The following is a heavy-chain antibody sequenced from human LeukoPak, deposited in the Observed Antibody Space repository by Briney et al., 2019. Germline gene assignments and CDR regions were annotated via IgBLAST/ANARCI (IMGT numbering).Heavy chain of an antibody. Sequence: GASVKVSCKASGYTFTGYYMHWVGQAPGQGLEWMGWINPNSGGTNYAQKFQGRVTMTRDTSISTAYMELSRLRSDDTAVYYCARASAGIVVVVAAFDYWGQGTLVTVSS. J-gene: IGHJ4*02. CDR2: INPNSGGT. D-gene: IGHD2-15*01. CDR3: ARASAGIVVVVAAFDY. V-gene: IGHV1-2*02. CDR1: GYTFTGYY.